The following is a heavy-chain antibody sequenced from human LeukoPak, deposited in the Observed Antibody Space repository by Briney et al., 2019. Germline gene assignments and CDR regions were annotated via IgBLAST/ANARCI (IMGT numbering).Heavy chain of an antibody. CDR3: ARGAFGVLLSAFDI. CDR1: GDSISTSSYY. J-gene: IGHJ3*02. Sequence: PSETLSLTCSVSGDSISTSSYYWGWIRQPPGKGLEWIGNIYHSGSTYSNPSLKSRVIISVDTSKNQFSLKLSSVTAADTAVYWCARGAFGVLLSAFDIWGQGTMVTVSS. V-gene: IGHV4-39*07. D-gene: IGHD3-3*01. CDR2: IYHSGST.